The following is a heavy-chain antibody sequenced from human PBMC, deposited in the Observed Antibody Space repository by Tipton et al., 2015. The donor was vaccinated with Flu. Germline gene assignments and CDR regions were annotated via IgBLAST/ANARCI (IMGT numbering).Heavy chain of an antibody. V-gene: IGHV1-8*01. CDR3: TRDSSRLWGPGY. D-gene: IGHD3-22*01. CDR1: GYTFTTYD. Sequence: QSGAEVKKPGASVKVSYKASGYTFTTYDINWVRQATGQGLEWMGWMNPYTGNTGYAQKFQGRVTMTRSTSTNTAYLELSSLRSDDTAVYYCTRDSSRLWGPGYWGQGTQVTVSS. CDR2: MNPYTGNT. J-gene: IGHJ4*02.